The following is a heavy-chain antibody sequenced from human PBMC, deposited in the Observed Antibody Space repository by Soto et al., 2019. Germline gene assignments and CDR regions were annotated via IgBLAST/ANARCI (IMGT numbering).Heavy chain of an antibody. CDR3: AHRAVLCSGGTCYSHPFDS. Sequence: QITLKESGPTLVKPTQTLTLTCTFSGFSFNTTGVGVGWIRQPPGKALEWLAITYWDDDKRYSPSLKSRLTITKDTSKNQVVLTVTNMDPVDTATYFCAHRAVLCSGGTCYSHPFDSWGQGTLVTVSS. J-gene: IGHJ4*02. D-gene: IGHD2-15*01. CDR1: GFSFNTTGVG. V-gene: IGHV2-5*02. CDR2: TYWDDDK.